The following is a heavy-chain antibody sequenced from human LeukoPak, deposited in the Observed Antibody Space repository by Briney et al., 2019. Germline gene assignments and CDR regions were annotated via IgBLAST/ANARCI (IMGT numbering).Heavy chain of an antibody. CDR2: INWNGGST. D-gene: IGHD3-3*01. CDR3: ARGLRFLEWLSGFDY. CDR1: GFTFDDYG. Sequence: GGSLRLSCAASGFTFDDYGMSWVRQAPGKGLEWVSGINWNGGSTGYADSVKGRFTISRDNAKKSLYLQMSSLRAEDTALYYCARGLRFLEWLSGFDYWGQGTLVTVSS. J-gene: IGHJ4*02. V-gene: IGHV3-20*04.